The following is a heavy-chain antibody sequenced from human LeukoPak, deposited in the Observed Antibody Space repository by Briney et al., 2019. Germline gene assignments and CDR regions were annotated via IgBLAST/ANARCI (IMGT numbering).Heavy chain of an antibody. CDR2: IYYSGST. V-gene: IGHV4-59*01. D-gene: IGHD6-19*01. J-gene: IGHJ4*02. Sequence: PSETLSLTCTVSGGSISSYYWSWIRQPPGKGPEWIGYIYYSGSTNYNPSLKSRVTISVDTSKNQFSLKLSSVTAADTAVYYCARSSGKSIAVAGTIDYWGQGTLVTVSS. CDR3: ARSSGKSIAVAGTIDY. CDR1: GGSISSYY.